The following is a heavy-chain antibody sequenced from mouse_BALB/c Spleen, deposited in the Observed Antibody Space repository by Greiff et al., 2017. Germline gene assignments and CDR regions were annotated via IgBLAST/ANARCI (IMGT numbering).Heavy chain of an antibody. V-gene: IGHV7-3*02. D-gene: IGHD1-1*01. CDR2: IRNKANGYTT. J-gene: IGHJ2*01. CDR3: ARDTLITTEAHCDY. CDR1: GFTFTDYY. Sequence: EVKLVESGGGLVQPGGSLRLSCATSGFTFTDYYMRWVRQPPGKALEWLGFIRNKANGYTTEYSASVKGRFTISRDNSQSILYLQMNTLRAEDSATYYCARDTLITTEAHCDYWGQGTTLTVSS.